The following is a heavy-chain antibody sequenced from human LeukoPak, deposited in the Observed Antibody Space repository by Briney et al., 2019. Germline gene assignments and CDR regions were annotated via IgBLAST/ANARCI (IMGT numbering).Heavy chain of an antibody. CDR2: INPNSGGT. V-gene: IGHV1-2*02. CDR1: GYTFTSYG. Sequence: ASVKVSCKASGYTFTSYGISWVRQAPGQGLEWMGWINPNSGGTNYAQKFQGRVTMTRDTSISTAYMELSRLRSDDTAVYYCARDGAARNNWGQGTLVTVSS. D-gene: IGHD6-6*01. CDR3: ARDGAARNN. J-gene: IGHJ4*02.